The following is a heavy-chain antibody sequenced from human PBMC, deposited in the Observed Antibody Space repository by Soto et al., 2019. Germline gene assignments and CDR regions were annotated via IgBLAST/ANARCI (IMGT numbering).Heavy chain of an antibody. CDR1: GFSLSTSAEG. CDR3: AHKGGRGAAMDV. V-gene: IGHV2-5*02. D-gene: IGHD2-15*01. J-gene: IGHJ6*02. Sequence: QITLKESGPTVVQPTQTLTLTCSFSGFSLSTSAEGVAWIRQPPGKALEWLALIYWDDDERYSPFLKSRLTIAKDTSKNQVVLTMTNMDPVDTATYFCAHKGGRGAAMDVWGQGATVTGSS. CDR2: IYWDDDE.